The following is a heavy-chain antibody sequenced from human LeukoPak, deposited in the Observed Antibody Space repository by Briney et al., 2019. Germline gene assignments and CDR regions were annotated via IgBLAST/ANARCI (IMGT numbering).Heavy chain of an antibody. CDR3: AKGRYCSSTSCYEAGGDY. V-gene: IGHV3-23*01. D-gene: IGHD2-2*01. CDR1: GFTFSSYA. J-gene: IGHJ4*02. Sequence: GSLRLSCAASGFTFSSYAMSWVRQAPGKGLEWVSAISGRGGSTYYADSVKGRFTISRDNSKNTLYLQMNSLRAEDTAVYYCAKGRYCSSTSCYEAGGDYWGQGTLVTVSS. CDR2: ISGRGGST.